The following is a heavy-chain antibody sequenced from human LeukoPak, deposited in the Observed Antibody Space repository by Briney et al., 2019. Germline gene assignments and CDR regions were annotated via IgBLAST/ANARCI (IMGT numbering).Heavy chain of an antibody. J-gene: IGHJ4*02. CDR1: GFTFSSYA. Sequence: HGGSLRLSCAASGFTFSSYAMNWVRQAPGKGLEWVAGISSGGRTFHAESVKGRFTISRDKSKDTLYLQMNSLRAEDTAVYYCAKDATASPYFHWFDNWGQGTQVIVSS. CDR3: AKDATASPYFHWFDN. D-gene: IGHD3-9*01. CDR2: ISSGGRT. V-gene: IGHV3-23*01.